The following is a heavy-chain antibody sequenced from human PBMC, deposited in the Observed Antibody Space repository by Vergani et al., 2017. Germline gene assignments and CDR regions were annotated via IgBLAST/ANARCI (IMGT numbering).Heavy chain of an antibody. V-gene: IGHV4-61*02. CDR1: GGAVNSGSNF. Sequence: QVQLQESGPGLVKPSQTLSLTCSVSGGAVNSGSNFWTWIRQPAGKGLDWNGRTSTDGSTNYNPSLKSRVTVSVDTSKTQISLRLTSVTAEDTAVYYCARETVVTSWDGYRFHYMDVWGKGTTVTVSS. CDR2: TSTDGST. CDR3: ARETVVTSWDGYRFHYMDV. J-gene: IGHJ6*03. D-gene: IGHD3-16*02.